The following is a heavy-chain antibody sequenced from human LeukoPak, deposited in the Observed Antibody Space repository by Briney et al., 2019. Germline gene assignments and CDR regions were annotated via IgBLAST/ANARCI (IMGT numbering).Heavy chain of an antibody. CDR3: TTDDYVWGSYRHDY. V-gene: IGHV3-15*01. CDR1: EFTFSNAW. J-gene: IGHJ4*02. CDR2: IKSKTDGGTT. Sequence: PGASLRLSCASSEFTFSNAWMSWVRQAPGKGLEWVGRIKSKTDGGTTDYAAPVKSRFAISRDDSKNTLYLQMNSLKTEDTAVYYCTTDDYVWGSYRHDYWGQGTLVTVSS. D-gene: IGHD3-16*02.